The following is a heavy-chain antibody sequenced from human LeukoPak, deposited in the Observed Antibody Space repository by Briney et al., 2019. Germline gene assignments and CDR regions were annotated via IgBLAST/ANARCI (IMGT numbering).Heavy chain of an antibody. J-gene: IGHJ4*02. Sequence: PVGSLRPSCAASGFTFSSYAMHWVRQAPGKGLEWVAVISYDGSNKYYADSVKGRFTISRDNSKNTLYLQMNNLRVEDTAVYYCAKGHFASSSFFDYWVQGTLVTVSS. CDR2: ISYDGSNK. CDR1: GFTFSSYA. CDR3: AKGHFASSSFFDY. D-gene: IGHD6-6*01. V-gene: IGHV3-30*04.